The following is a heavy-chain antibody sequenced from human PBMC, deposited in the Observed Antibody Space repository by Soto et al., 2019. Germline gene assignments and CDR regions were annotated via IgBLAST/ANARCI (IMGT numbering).Heavy chain of an antibody. V-gene: IGHV1-69*12. CDR1: GGTFSSYA. CDR3: ARDRDSGYDYEPQFHYYGMDV. CDR2: IIPIFGTA. D-gene: IGHD5-12*01. Sequence: QVQLVQSGAEVKKPGSSVKVSCKASGGTFSSYAISWVRQAPGQGLEWMGGIIPIFGTANYAQKFQGRVTITADESTSTAYMELSSLRSEDTAVYYCARDRDSGYDYEPQFHYYGMDVWGQGTTVTVSS. J-gene: IGHJ6*02.